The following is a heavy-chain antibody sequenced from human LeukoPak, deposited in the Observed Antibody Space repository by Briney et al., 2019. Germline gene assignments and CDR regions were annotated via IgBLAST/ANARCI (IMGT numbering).Heavy chain of an antibody. J-gene: IGHJ4*02. V-gene: IGHV3-23*01. CDR1: GLTFSNYD. CDR3: AKVVVAAAGRHFDY. CDR2: VSGSGADT. Sequence: GGSLRLSCAASGLTFSNYDMNWVRQAPGKGLEWVAGVSGSGADTYYADSVKGRFTISRDNSKNTLYLQMNSLRAEDTAVYYCAKVVVAAAGRHFDYWGQGTLVTVSS. D-gene: IGHD6-13*01.